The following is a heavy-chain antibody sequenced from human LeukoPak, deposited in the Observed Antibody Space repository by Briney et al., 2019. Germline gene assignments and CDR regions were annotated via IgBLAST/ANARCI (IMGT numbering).Heavy chain of an antibody. D-gene: IGHD5-24*01. J-gene: IGHJ6*02. Sequence: GGSLRLSCAASGFTFSNSWMSWVRQAPGKGLEWVATIKPDGSAQYYVDSEKGRFTISRDNAKNSLFLQINSLRAEDTAVYYCARDVGDGYKYYYGMDVWGQGTTVTVSS. CDR2: IKPDGSAQ. V-gene: IGHV3-7*01. CDR1: GFTFSNSW. CDR3: ARDVGDGYKYYYGMDV.